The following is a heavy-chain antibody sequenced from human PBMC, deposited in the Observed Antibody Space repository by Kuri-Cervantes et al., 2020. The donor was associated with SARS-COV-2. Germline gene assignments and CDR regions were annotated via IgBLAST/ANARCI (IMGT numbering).Heavy chain of an antibody. D-gene: IGHD1-26*01. CDR1: GFSLNTRGMS. CDR3: ARMPGLAGSYSYDY. CDR2: IEWNDDK. Sequence: SGPTLVKPTQTLTLTCSISGFSLNTRGMSVSWFRRPPGKALEWLARIEWNDDKYYSTSLKTKLSVSKDTSENQVALTLTNMDPLDSATYYCARMPGLAGSYSYDYWGPGTLVTVSS. J-gene: IGHJ4*02. V-gene: IGHV2-70*12.